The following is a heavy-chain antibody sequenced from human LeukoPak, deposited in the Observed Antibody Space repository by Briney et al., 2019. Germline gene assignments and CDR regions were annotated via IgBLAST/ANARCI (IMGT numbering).Heavy chain of an antibody. CDR1: GFTFSSSW. V-gene: IGHV3-7*04. CDR3: VRAYHPGGWFDP. Sequence: QAGGSLRLSCAASGFTFSSSWMTWVRQAPGKGLEWVASMNEDGGEIHYVDSVKGRFTISRDNAKNSLYLQMNSLTAEDTAVYYCVRAYHPGGWFDPWGQGTLVTASS. D-gene: IGHD2-21*01. J-gene: IGHJ5*02. CDR2: MNEDGGEI.